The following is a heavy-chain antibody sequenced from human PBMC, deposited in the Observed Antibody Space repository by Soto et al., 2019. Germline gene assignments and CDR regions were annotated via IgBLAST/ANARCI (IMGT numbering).Heavy chain of an antibody. Sequence: EASVKVSCKASGYTFTSYAMHWVRQAPGQRLEWMGWINAGNGNTKYSQKFQGRVTITRDTSASTAYMELSSLRSEDTAVYYCARDVPGDIVVVPAQDYWGQGTLVTVSS. CDR3: ARDVPGDIVVVPAQDY. CDR1: GYTFTSYA. D-gene: IGHD2-2*01. V-gene: IGHV1-3*01. J-gene: IGHJ4*02. CDR2: INAGNGNT.